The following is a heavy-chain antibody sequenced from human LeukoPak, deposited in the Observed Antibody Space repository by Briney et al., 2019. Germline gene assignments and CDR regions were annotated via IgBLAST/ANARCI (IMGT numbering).Heavy chain of an antibody. V-gene: IGHV5-51*01. D-gene: IGHD1-26*01. J-gene: IGHJ4*02. Sequence: HGESLKISCKGSGYSFTNYWIGWVRQMPGKGLEWMGIIYLGDSDTRYSPSFQGQVTISADKSISTAYLQWSSLKASDTAMYYCARHTMGATDNRYYFDYWGQGTLVTVSS. CDR2: IYLGDSDT. CDR1: GYSFTNYW. CDR3: ARHTMGATDNRYYFDY.